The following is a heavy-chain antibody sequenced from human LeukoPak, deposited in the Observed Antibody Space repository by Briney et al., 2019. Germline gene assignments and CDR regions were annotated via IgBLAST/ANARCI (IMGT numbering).Heavy chain of an antibody. V-gene: IGHV4-39*01. CDR3: ARTYYDFWSGYRPDYYYMDV. CDR1: GGSISSSSYY. Sequence: SETLSLTCTVSGGSISSSSYYWGWIRQPPGKGLEWIGSSYYSGSTYYNPSLKSRVTVCVDPSKNQFSLKLSPVTAADTAVYYCARTYYDFWSGYRPDYYYMDVWGKGTTVTVSS. D-gene: IGHD3-3*01. CDR2: SYYSGST. J-gene: IGHJ6*03.